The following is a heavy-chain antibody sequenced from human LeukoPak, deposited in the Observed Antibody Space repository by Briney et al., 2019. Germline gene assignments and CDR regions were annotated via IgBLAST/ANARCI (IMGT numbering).Heavy chain of an antibody. V-gene: IGHV3-43*01. CDR2: ISWDGGST. D-gene: IGHD6-6*01. CDR3: AKDMGYSSSSFDY. CDR1: RFTFNNYG. Sequence: PGGSLRLSCAASRFTFNNYGMSWVRQAPGKGLEWVSLISWDGGSTYYADSVKGRLTISRDNSKNSLYLQMNSLRTEDTALYYCAKDMGYSSSSFDYWGQGTLVTVSS. J-gene: IGHJ4*02.